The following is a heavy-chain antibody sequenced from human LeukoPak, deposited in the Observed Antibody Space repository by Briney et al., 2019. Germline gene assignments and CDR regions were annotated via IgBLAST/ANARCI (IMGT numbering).Heavy chain of an antibody. Sequence: PGGSLRLSCAASGFTFSSFAMSWVRQAPGKGLVWVSRLNGDGSTTSYADSVKGRFTISRDNAKNTLYLQMNSLRAEDTAVYYCARSGIAVGDYWGQGTLVTVSS. J-gene: IGHJ4*02. D-gene: IGHD6-19*01. V-gene: IGHV3-74*01. CDR2: LNGDGSTT. CDR3: ARSGIAVGDY. CDR1: GFTFSSFA.